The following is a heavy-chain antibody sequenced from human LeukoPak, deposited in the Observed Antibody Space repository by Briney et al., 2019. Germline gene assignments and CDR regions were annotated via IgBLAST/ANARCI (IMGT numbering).Heavy chain of an antibody. Sequence: PSETLSLTCGVFGGSFSDYYWAWVRQSPGKGLEWIGNLNYSGSTSYTPSLKSRVTISVDTSKNQFSLKLTSVTAADTAVYYCARGIYSGGSGSYSGIAWFDPWGPGILVTVSS. V-gene: IGHV4-59*01. J-gene: IGHJ5*02. CDR3: ARGIYSGGSGSYSGIAWFDP. D-gene: IGHD3-10*01. CDR1: GGSFSDYY. CDR2: LNYSGST.